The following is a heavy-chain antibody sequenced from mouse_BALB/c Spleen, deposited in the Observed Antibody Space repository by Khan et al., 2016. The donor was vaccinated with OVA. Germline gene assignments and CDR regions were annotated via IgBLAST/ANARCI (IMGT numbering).Heavy chain of an antibody. J-gene: IGHJ4*01. Sequence: QMQLEESGPGLAAPSQSLSITCTISGFSLTNYGVHWVRQPPGKGLEWLAVIWSDGSTTYNSALKSRLTITKDNSQSQVFLKMNSLQTDDTAIYFGARQPYYHYSSMDYWGQGTSVTVSS. V-gene: IGHV2-6-1*01. CDR3: ARQPYYHYSSMDY. CDR2: IWSDGST. CDR1: GFSLTNYG. D-gene: IGHD2-4*01.